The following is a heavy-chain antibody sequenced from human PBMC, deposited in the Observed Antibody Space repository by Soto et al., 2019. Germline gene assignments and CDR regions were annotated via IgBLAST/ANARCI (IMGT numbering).Heavy chain of an antibody. V-gene: IGHV3-33*01. Sequence: QVQLVESGGGVVQPGRSLRLSCAASGFTFSSYGMHWVRQAPGKGLEWVAAIWFDGSNKFYADSVKGRFTISRDNSKTTVSLQMNSLRDEDSAAYYCATTGPYWGQGPLVTVSS. CDR1: GFTFSSYG. J-gene: IGHJ4*02. CDR2: IWFDGSNK. CDR3: ATTGPY.